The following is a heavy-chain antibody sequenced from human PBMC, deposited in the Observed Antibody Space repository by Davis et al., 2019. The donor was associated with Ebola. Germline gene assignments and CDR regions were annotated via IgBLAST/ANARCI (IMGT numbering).Heavy chain of an antibody. Sequence: MPSETLSLTCTVSGGSISSSSYYWGWIRQPPGKGLEWIGSIYYSGSTYYNPSLKSRVTISVDTSMNQFSLKLSSVTAADTAVYYCARRSMGSGWSYFDYWGQGTLVTVSS. D-gene: IGHD6-19*01. V-gene: IGHV4-39*01. CDR1: GGSISSSSYY. CDR3: ARRSMGSGWSYFDY. J-gene: IGHJ4*02. CDR2: IYYSGST.